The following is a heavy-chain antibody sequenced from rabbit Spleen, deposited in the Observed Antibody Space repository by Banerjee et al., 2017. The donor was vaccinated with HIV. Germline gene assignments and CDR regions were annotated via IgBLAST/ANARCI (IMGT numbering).Heavy chain of an antibody. D-gene: IGHD1-1*01. CDR1: GFTISSTYS. Sequence: QLMEYGGGLVQPEGSLTLTCKASGFTISSTYSMCWVRQAPGKGLEWIGIIYAARGTTDYASWVNGRFTISSHNAQNTLYLQLNSLTAADTATYFCVRGASSSGYYNLWGQGTLVTVS. J-gene: IGHJ4*01. V-gene: IGHV1S7*01. CDR3: VRGASSSGYYNL. CDR2: IYAARGTT.